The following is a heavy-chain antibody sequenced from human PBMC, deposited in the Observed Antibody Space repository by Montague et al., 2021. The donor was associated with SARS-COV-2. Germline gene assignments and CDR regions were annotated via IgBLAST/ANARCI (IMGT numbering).Heavy chain of an antibody. V-gene: IGHV4-34*01. J-gene: IGHJ4*02. CDR3: ARGTKPYYDLWL. Sequence: SETLSLTCSLGGSFAGSSYSWLCQTPVKGLEWIGEIYYSGATDYXQSPKGRVTISADTSKNEFSLELRSVSAADTAIYYCARGTKPYYDLWLWGQGTLVTVSS. CDR1: GGSFAGSS. D-gene: IGHD3-3*01. CDR2: IYYSGAT.